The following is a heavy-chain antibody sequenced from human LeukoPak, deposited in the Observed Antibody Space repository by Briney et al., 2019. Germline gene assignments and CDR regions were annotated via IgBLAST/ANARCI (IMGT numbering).Heavy chain of an antibody. D-gene: IGHD3-22*01. Sequence: GGSLRLSCAASGFTFSSYSMSWVRQAPGKGLEWVSAISGSGGSTYYADSVKGRFTISRDNSKNTLYLQMNSLRAEDTAVYYCAKDYYDSSGYGSFDYWGQGTLVTVSS. J-gene: IGHJ4*02. CDR2: ISGSGGST. V-gene: IGHV3-23*01. CDR1: GFTFSSYS. CDR3: AKDYYDSSGYGSFDY.